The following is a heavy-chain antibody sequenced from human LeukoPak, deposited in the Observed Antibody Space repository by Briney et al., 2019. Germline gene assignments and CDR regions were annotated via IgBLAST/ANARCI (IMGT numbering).Heavy chain of an antibody. V-gene: IGHV4-4*07. Sequence: PSETLSLTCTVSGGSISSYYWSWIRQPAGKGLEWIGRIYTSGSTNYNPSLKSRVTISVDTSKNQFSLKLSSVTAADTAVYYCARLGRKKFEAVYYYMDVWGKGTTVTISS. CDR3: ARLGRKKFEAVYYYMDV. D-gene: IGHD3-16*01. CDR1: GGSISSYY. J-gene: IGHJ6*03. CDR2: IYTSGST.